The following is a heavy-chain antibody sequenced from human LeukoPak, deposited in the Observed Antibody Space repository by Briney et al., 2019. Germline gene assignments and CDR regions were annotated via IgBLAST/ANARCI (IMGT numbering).Heavy chain of an antibody. J-gene: IGHJ4*02. CDR2: IYSGGNT. CDR1: GFTVSSNY. D-gene: IGHD6-13*01. CDR3: VKDSSSWYYFDY. Sequence: GGSLRLSCAASGFTVSSNYMNWVRQAPGKGLEWVSVIYSGGNTYYADSVKGRFTVSRDNSKNTLCLQMSSLRAEDTAVYYCVKDSSSWYYFDYWGQGTLVTVSS. V-gene: IGHV3-66*01.